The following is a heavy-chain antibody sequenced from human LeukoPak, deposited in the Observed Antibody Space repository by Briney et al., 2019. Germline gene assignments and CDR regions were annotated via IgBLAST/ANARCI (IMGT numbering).Heavy chain of an antibody. CDR1: GYAFTSYG. CDR3: ARDYSAASNFWSGYRRPYFDY. J-gene: IGHJ4*02. V-gene: IGHV1-18*01. D-gene: IGHD3-3*01. Sequence: ASVKVSCKASGYAFTSYGISWVRQAPGQGLEWMGWISAYNGNTNYAQKLQGRVTMTTDTSTSTAYMELRSLRSDDTDVYYCARDYSAASNFWSGYRRPYFDYWGEGTLVTVSS. CDR2: ISAYNGNT.